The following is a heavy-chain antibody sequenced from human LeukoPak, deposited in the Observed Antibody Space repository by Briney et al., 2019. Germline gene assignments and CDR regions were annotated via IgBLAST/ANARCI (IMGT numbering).Heavy chain of an antibody. CDR1: GSAFSNYG. J-gene: IGHJ4*02. CDR2: IRSDGSDK. CDR3: ARDWALGSSWYKDLDY. V-gene: IGHV3-30*02. D-gene: IGHD6-13*01. Sequence: GGSLRLSCAASGSAFSNYGMHWVRQAPGKGLEWVAFIRSDGSDKYNVDSVKGRFTISRDNSKNTQYLQMNSLRAEDTAVYYCARDWALGSSWYKDLDYWGQGTLVTVSS.